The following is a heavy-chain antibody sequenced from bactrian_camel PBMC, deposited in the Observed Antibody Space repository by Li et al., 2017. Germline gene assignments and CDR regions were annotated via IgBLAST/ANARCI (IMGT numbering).Heavy chain of an antibody. CDR3: AVDPANCGLRTGLFGN. Sequence: VQLVESGGGSVQPGGSLKLSCAISGYSSSSYCMGWVRQAPGKEREGVAAIYTGGGRKYYADSVKGRFTISQDNAKNTVYLQMKSLKPEDTAMYYRAVDPANCGLRTGLFGNWGQGTQVTVS. CDR2: IYTGGGRK. J-gene: IGHJ4*01. CDR1: GYSSSSYC. V-gene: IGHV3S40*01. D-gene: IGHD1*01.